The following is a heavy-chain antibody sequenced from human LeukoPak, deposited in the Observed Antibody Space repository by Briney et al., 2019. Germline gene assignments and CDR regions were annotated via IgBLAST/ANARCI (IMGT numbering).Heavy chain of an antibody. Sequence: SETLSLTCTVSGGSITSYYWSWIRQPPGKGLEWIGYIDYSGNTHCNPSLKSRVTISGDTSKNQFSLMLGSVTAADTAVYYCATSAYYYFLYWGQGTLVTVSS. CDR2: IDYSGNT. CDR3: ATSAYYYFLY. V-gene: IGHV4-59*03. CDR1: GGSITSYY. D-gene: IGHD3-22*01. J-gene: IGHJ4*02.